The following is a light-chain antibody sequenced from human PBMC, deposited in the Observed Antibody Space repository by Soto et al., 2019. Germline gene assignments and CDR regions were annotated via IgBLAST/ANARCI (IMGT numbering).Light chain of an antibody. CDR1: SSDVGAYNY. J-gene: IGLJ3*02. V-gene: IGLV2-8*01. Sequence: QSALTQPPSASGSPGQSVTISCTGTSSDVGAYNYVSWYQQHAGKAPKLVIYEVTKRPSGVPDRFSGSKSANTASLTVSGLQAEDEADYYCSSFASSHTWVFGGGTQLTVL. CDR2: EVT. CDR3: SSFASSHTWV.